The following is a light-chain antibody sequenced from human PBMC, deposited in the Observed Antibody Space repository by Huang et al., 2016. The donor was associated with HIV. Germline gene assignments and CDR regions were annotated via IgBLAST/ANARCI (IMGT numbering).Light chain of an antibody. J-gene: IGKJ4*01. CDR3: QQYNDWPPLT. CDR2: DAS. V-gene: IGKV3-15*01. Sequence: EIEMTQSPATLSVSPGERATLSCRARHSVDSDLAWYQQKPGQAPRLLIYDASTRATGISAKFNCTGSGTEFSLSITNLQSEDFAVYYCQQYNDWPPLTFGGGTKVEI. CDR1: HSVDSD.